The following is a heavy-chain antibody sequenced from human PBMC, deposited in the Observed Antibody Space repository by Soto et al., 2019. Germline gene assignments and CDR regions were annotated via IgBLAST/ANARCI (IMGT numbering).Heavy chain of an antibody. V-gene: IGHV3-53*02. J-gene: IGHJ4*02. CDR1: GLNVSDNY. CDR3: ARDRGYSFDY. Sequence: EVQLVETGGGLIQPGGSLRLSCAASGLNVSDNYMSWIRQAPGKGLEWVSVIYRDGDPFYADSVKGRFTISRDASKNTVYLQMNSLRVEDTAVYYCARDRGYSFDYWGQGTLLTVSS. CDR2: IYRDGDP. D-gene: IGHD3-22*01.